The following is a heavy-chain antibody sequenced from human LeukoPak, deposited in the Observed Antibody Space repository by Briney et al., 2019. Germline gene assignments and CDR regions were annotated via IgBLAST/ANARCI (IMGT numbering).Heavy chain of an antibody. CDR1: GGSISSYY. CDR3: ARKKWLRYYHMDV. J-gene: IGHJ6*03. Sequence: SETLSLTCTVSGGSISSYYWSWIRQPPGKGLEWIGYIYYSGSTNYNPSLKSRVTISVDTSKNQFSLKLSSVTAADTAVYYCARKKWLRYYHMDVWGKGTTVTVSS. D-gene: IGHD5-12*01. V-gene: IGHV4-59*01. CDR2: IYYSGST.